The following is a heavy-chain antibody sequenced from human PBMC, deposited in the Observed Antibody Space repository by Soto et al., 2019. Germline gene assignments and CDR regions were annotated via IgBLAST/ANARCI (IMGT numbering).Heavy chain of an antibody. V-gene: IGHV3-9*01. CDR2: ISQDRSDI. Sequence: EVQLVESGGGLVQPGRSLRLSCAASGFTFDDYWMHWVRQAPGKGLEWVADISQDRSDIDYVDSVKGRFTISRDNAKNSLYLQMNSLRAEDTAVYYCAKDSYRRRWFAGDSSWSFDDWGQGTPVTVSS. D-gene: IGHD3-10*01. CDR3: AKDSYRRRWFAGDSSWSFDD. J-gene: IGHJ4*02. CDR1: GFTFDDYW.